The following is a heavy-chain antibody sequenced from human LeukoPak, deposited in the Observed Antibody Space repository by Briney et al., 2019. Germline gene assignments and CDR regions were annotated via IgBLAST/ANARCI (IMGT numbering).Heavy chain of an antibody. J-gene: IGHJ4*02. CDR3: ARRDSSGYYGY. CDR1: GGSISSYY. V-gene: IGHV4-4*09. CDR2: IYTSGST. Sequence: PSETLSHTSTVSGGSISSYYWSWIRQPPGEGLEWIGYIYTSGSTNYNPSLKSRVTISVDTSKNQFSLKLSSVTAADTAVYYCARRDSSGYYGYWGQGTLVTVSS. D-gene: IGHD3-22*01.